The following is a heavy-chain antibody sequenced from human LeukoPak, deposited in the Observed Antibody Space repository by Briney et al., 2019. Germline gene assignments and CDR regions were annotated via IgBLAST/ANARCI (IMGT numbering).Heavy chain of an antibody. D-gene: IGHD3-22*01. CDR3: ARCPSYYDSSGYYYSLDFGY. Sequence: TSETLSLTCAVYAGSFSGYYWSWIRQPPGKGLEWIGEINHSRSANYNPSLKSRVTISVDKSKNQFSLKLSSVNAADTAVYYCARCPSYYDSSGYYYSLDFGYWGQGTLVTVSS. V-gene: IGHV4-34*01. J-gene: IGHJ4*02. CDR2: INHSRSA. CDR1: AGSFSGYY.